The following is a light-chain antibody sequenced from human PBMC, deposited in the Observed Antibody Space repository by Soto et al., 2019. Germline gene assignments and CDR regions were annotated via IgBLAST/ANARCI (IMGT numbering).Light chain of an antibody. CDR3: QQYGSSPLT. CDR1: QSVNSY. Sequence: EIVLTQSPATLSLSPGERATLSCRASQSVNSYLAWFQQKPGQAPRLLIYDASNRGTGIPDRFTGSGSGPDFTLTIRRLEPEDFAVYYCQQYGSSPLTYGGGTKVEIK. J-gene: IGKJ4*01. V-gene: IGKV3-20*01. CDR2: DAS.